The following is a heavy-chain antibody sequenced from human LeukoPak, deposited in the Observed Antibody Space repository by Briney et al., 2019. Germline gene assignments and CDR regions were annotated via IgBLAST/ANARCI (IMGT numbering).Heavy chain of an antibody. V-gene: IGHV3-30*02. D-gene: IGHD5-12*01. J-gene: IGHJ4*02. CDR3: AKGGRGYSGYDLDY. Sequence: GGSLRLSCAASGFTFSSYGMHWVRQAPGKGLEWVAFIRYAGSNKYYAESVKGRFTISRDNSKNTLYLQMNSLRAEDTAVYYCAKGGRGYSGYDLDYWGQGTLVTVSS. CDR1: GFTFSSYG. CDR2: IRYAGSNK.